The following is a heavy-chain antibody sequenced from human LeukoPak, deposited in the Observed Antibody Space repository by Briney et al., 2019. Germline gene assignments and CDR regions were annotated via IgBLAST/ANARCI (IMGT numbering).Heavy chain of an antibody. J-gene: IGHJ6*03. V-gene: IGHV3-53*01. CDR3: AREQVVVTGVSVRHYYYYMDV. D-gene: IGHD3-22*01. Sequence: GGSLRLSCAASGFSVITNHMTWVRRARGEGLECVSITYSGGSTFYADSVKGRFTISRDNSKNALYLQMNSLRAEDTAVYYCAREQVVVTGVSVRHYYYYMDVWGKGTTVTVSS. CDR2: TYSGGST. CDR1: GFSVITNH.